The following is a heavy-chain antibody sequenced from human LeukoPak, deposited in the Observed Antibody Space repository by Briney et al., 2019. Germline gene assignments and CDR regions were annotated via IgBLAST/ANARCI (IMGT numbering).Heavy chain of an antibody. CDR2: IYYSGST. V-gene: IGHV4-59*01. CDR3: AAGGYYHDY. Sequence: SETLSLTCTVSTGSISGYYWSWIRQPPGKGLEWIGYIYYSGSTKYNPSLKSRVTISVDTSKSQFSLKLSSVTAADTAVYYCAAGGYYHDYWGQGTLVTVSS. CDR1: TGSISGYY. D-gene: IGHD3-22*01. J-gene: IGHJ4*02.